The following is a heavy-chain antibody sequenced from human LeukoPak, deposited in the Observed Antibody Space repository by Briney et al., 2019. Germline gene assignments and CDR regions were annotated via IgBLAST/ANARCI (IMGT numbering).Heavy chain of an antibody. J-gene: IGHJ4*02. V-gene: IGHV4-59*08. Sequence: PSETLSLTCTVSGGSISSYHWSWIRQPPGKGLEWIGYIYYSGSTNYNPSLKSRVTISVDTSKNQFSLKLTSVTAADTAVYYCARPGYSGYDIDYWGQGTLVTVSS. CDR2: IYYSGST. CDR3: ARPGYSGYDIDY. D-gene: IGHD5-12*01. CDR1: GGSISSYH.